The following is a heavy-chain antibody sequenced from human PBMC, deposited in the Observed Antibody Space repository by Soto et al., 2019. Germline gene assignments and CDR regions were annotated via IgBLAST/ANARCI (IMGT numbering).Heavy chain of an antibody. CDR2: ISGSGGST. CDR1: GFTFSSYA. D-gene: IGHD6-25*01. V-gene: IGHV3-23*01. J-gene: IGHJ4*02. CDR3: AKDQGAATTKPHFDY. Sequence: GGSLRLSCAASGFTFSSYAMSWVRQAPGKGLEWVSAISGSGGSTYYADSVKGRFTISRDNSKNTLYLQMNSLRAEDTAVYYCAKDQGAATTKPHFDYWGQGTLVTVSS.